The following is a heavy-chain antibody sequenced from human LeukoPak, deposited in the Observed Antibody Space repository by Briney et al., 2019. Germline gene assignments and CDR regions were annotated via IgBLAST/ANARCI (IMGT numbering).Heavy chain of an antibody. V-gene: IGHV1-46*01. D-gene: IGHD2-15*01. J-gene: IGHJ4*02. Sequence: ASVKVSCKASGYTFTSYYMHWVRQAPGQGLEWMGIINPSGGSTSYAQKFQGRVTMTRDTATSTVYMELSGLRSEDTAVYYCARYCSGGSCYGDSWGQGTLVTVSS. CDR1: GYTFTSYY. CDR2: INPSGGST. CDR3: ARYCSGGSCYGDS.